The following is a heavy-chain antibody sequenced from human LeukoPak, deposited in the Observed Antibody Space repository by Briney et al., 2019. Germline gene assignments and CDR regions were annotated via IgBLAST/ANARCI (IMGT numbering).Heavy chain of an antibody. D-gene: IGHD1-7*01. CDR1: GFTFSSYG. CDR3: ASELELQGGFDY. Sequence: GGSLRLSCAASGFTFSSYGMHWVRQAPGKGLEWVAFIRYDGSNKYYADSVKGRFTISRDNSKNTLYLQTNSLRAEDTAVYYCASELELQGGFDYWGQGTLVTVSS. J-gene: IGHJ4*02. V-gene: IGHV3-30*02. CDR2: IRYDGSNK.